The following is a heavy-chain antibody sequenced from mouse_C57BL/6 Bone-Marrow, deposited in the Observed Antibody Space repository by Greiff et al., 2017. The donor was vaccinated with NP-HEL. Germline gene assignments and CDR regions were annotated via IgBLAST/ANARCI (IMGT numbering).Heavy chain of an antibody. CDR1: ISLSTSGPPP. D-gene: IGHD1-1*01. V-gene: IGHV8-2*01. J-gene: IGHJ2*01. CDR2: CHHDNY. CDR3: WREANPICLFDY. Sequence: SFHGLFPPSPTLSLAFPLSGISLSTSGPPPSWLRKPSGTSLAWLESICHHDNYYHPSLTRRLTISKETSNYQVFLKLTSVDTADSSTYYGAWREANPICLFDYWGQGTTLTVS.